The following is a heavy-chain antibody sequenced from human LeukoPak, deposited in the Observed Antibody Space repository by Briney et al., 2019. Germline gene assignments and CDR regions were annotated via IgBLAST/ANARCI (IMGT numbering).Heavy chain of an antibody. V-gene: IGHV3-23*01. J-gene: IGHJ4*02. D-gene: IGHD3-22*01. CDR1: GFTFSSYA. CDR2: ISGSGGNT. Sequence: PGGSLRLSCAASGFTFSSYAMSWVRQSPGKGLEWVSAISGSGGNTYSADSVKGRCTVSRDNSKKTLSLQMNSLRAEDTAVYYCAKGMSATSGYLELEYWGQGTLVIVSS. CDR3: AKGMSATSGYLELEY.